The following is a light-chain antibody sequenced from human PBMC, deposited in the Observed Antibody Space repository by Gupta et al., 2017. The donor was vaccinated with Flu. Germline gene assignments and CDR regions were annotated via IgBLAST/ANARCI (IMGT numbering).Light chain of an antibody. CDR2: GAS. CDR3: QQYGSSPYSA. V-gene: IGKV3-20*01. CDR1: QSVSSSY. Sequence: ESVFTQSPGTLSLSPGERATLSCRASQSVSSSYLAWYQQKPGQAPRLLIYGASSRATGIPDRFSGSGSGTDFTLTISRLEPEDFAVYYCQQYGSSPYSAFGPGTKVDIK. J-gene: IGKJ3*01.